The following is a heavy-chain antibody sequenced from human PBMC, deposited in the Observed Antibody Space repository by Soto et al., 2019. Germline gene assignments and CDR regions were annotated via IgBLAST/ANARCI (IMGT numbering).Heavy chain of an antibody. CDR3: ARIVVVVAATDYYGMDV. J-gene: IGHJ6*02. CDR1: GYTFTSYA. D-gene: IGHD2-15*01. Sequence: ASVKVSCKASGYTFTSYAMHWVRQAPGQRLEWMGWINAGNGNTKYSQKFQGRVTITRDTSASTAYMELSSLRSEDTAVYYCARIVVVVAATDYYGMDVWGQGTTGTVAS. V-gene: IGHV1-3*01. CDR2: INAGNGNT.